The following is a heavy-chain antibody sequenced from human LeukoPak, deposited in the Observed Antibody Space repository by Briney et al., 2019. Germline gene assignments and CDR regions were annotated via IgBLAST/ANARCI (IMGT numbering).Heavy chain of an antibody. Sequence: GGSLRLSCSASGFTFSNYALTWVRQASGTGLEWFSIIAGSGNTYYADSVECRFTISRHDSKSTLYLQMNSLIRGDTTVYYCAKCVRSGGACYDAFDVWGQGRMVTVSS. CDR3: AKCVRSGGACYDAFDV. CDR2: IAGSGNT. J-gene: IGHJ3*01. D-gene: IGHD2-15*01. CDR1: GFTFSNYA. V-gene: IGHV3-23*01.